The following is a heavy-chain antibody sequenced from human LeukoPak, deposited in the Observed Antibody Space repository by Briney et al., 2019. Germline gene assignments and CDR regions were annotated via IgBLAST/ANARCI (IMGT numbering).Heavy chain of an antibody. CDR1: GGTFSIYA. CDR3: ARGPVSSRSYGYLHFDY. V-gene: IGHV1-69*04. J-gene: IGHJ4*02. CDR2: IIPIFGIA. D-gene: IGHD5-18*01. Sequence: SVKVSCKASGGTFSIYAISWVRQAPGQGLEWMGRIIPIFGIANYAQKFQGRVTITADKSTSTAYMELSSLRSEDTAVYYCARGPVSSRSYGYLHFDYWGQGTLVTVSS.